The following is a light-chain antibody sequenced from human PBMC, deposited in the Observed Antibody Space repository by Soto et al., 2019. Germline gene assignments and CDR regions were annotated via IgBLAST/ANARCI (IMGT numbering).Light chain of an antibody. CDR2: RTS. V-gene: IGKV3-20*01. CDR3: QRYGNARCT. CDR1: ESVSSSF. Sequence: EVVLTQSPGTLSLSPGERATLSCRASESVSSSFLTWYQQKPGQAPRLHIYRTSNRVTGIPDRFSGSRSGTDFTLTISRLEPEDFAVSFCQRYGNARCTFGQGTKGEI. J-gene: IGKJ1*01.